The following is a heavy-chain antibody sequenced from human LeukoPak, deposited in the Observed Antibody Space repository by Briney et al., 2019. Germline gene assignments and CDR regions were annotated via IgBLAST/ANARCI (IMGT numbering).Heavy chain of an antibody. D-gene: IGHD3-16*01. CDR1: GGSISSYY. Sequence: PSGTLSLTCTVSGGSISSYYWSWIRQPPGKGLEWIGYIYYSGSTNYNPSLKSRVTISVDTSKNQFSLKLSSVTAADTAVYYCARVRLGSMDVWGKGTTVTVSS. J-gene: IGHJ6*03. CDR3: ARVRLGSMDV. CDR2: IYYSGST. V-gene: IGHV4-59*01.